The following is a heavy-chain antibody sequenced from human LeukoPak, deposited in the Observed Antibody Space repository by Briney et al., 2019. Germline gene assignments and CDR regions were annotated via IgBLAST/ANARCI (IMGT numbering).Heavy chain of an antibody. CDR2: TDPSDSYI. J-gene: IGHJ3*01. Sequence: GESLKISCKASGYRFTSYWISWVRQMPGKGLEWMGNTDPSDSYINYSPSFQGHVTISADKSVSTAYLKWSSLKASDTAMYFCARPCSGSYSYRPFDLWGQGTMVTVSS. CDR1: GYRFTSYW. D-gene: IGHD1-26*01. V-gene: IGHV5-10-1*01. CDR3: ARPCSGSYSYRPFDL.